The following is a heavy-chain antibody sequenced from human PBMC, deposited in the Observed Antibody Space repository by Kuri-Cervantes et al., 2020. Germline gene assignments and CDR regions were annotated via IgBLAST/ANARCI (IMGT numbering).Heavy chain of an antibody. CDR1: GFTFSSYG. Sequence: GESLKISCAASGFTFSSYGMHWVHQAPGKGLEWVAVISYDGSNKYYADSVKGRFTISRDNSKNTLYLQMNSLRAEDTAVYYCARELARNYYYGMDVWGQGTTVTVSS. J-gene: IGHJ6*02. D-gene: IGHD3-3*02. V-gene: IGHV3-30*03. CDR3: ARELARNYYYGMDV. CDR2: ISYDGSNK.